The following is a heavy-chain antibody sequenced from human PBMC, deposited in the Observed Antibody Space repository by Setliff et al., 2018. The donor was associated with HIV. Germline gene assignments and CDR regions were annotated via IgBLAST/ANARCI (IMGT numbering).Heavy chain of an antibody. V-gene: IGHV3-30*04. J-gene: IGHJ4*02. Sequence: GGSLRLSCAASGFTFSSYAMHWVRQAPGKGLEWAAIISYDGSNKYYADSVKGRFTISRDDSKNTLSLQMNSLRAEDTALYYCTKAPGGGPYYFDFWGQGTLVTVSS. D-gene: IGHD6-25*01. CDR1: GFTFSSYA. CDR3: TKAPGGGPYYFDF. CDR2: ISYDGSNK.